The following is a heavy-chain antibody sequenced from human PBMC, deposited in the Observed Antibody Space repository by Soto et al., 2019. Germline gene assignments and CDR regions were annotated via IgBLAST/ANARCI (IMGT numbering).Heavy chain of an antibody. Sequence: SETLSLTCTVSGDSVSNGNSYWSWIRQPPGKGPEWIGYTYYSGSTNYNPSLKSRVTISVDTSKNQFSLRLSSVTAADTAVYYCARGGAYYYYYGKDVWGQGTTVTVSS. V-gene: IGHV4-61*01. CDR3: ARGGAYYYYYGKDV. CDR1: GDSVSNGNSY. J-gene: IGHJ6*02. CDR2: TYYSGST.